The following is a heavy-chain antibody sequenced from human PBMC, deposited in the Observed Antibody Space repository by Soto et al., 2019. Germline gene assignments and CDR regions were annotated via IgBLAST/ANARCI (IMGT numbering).Heavy chain of an antibody. CDR3: ASCSNWNPLYYDGLDV. V-gene: IGHV1-69*06. J-gene: IGHJ6*02. D-gene: IGHD1-20*01. Sequence: QVQLLQSGAEVKKPGSSVKVSCKVSGSAFSNYALNWVRHGPGQRLEWLGGIIPLHNTSNYSLKFLGRVTVTADISSTTVYMELNSLTSDDTPTYYCASCSNWNPLYYDGLDVWGQGTTVTVSS. CDR2: IIPLHNTS. CDR1: GSAFSNYA.